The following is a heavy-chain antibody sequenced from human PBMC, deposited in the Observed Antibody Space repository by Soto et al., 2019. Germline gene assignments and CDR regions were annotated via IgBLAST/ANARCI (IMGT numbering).Heavy chain of an antibody. Sequence: SLRLSCAVSGFTFDDNAMHWVRQAPEKGLEWVSGINWKSDIGYADSVKGRFTISRDNAENSLYLQMNSLRAADTAVYFCARDRRDGYKRYFEFWGQGNQVTVSS. D-gene: IGHD5-12*01. CDR3: ARDRRDGYKRYFEF. CDR2: INWKSDI. CDR1: GFTFDDNA. V-gene: IGHV3-9*01. J-gene: IGHJ4*02.